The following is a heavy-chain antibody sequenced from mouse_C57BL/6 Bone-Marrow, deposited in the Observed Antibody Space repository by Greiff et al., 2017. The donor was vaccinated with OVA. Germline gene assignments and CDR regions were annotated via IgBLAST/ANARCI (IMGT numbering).Heavy chain of an antibody. J-gene: IGHJ3*01. V-gene: IGHV5-17*01. Sequence: DVKLVESGGGLVKPGGSLKLSCAASGFTFSDYGMHWVRQAPEKGLEWVAYISSGSSTIYYADTVKGRFTISRDNAKNTLFLQMTSLRSEDTAMYYCARTPGSSYEFAYWGQGTLVTVSA. CDR2: ISSGSSTI. CDR3: ARTPGSSYEFAY. D-gene: IGHD1-1*01. CDR1: GFTFSDYG.